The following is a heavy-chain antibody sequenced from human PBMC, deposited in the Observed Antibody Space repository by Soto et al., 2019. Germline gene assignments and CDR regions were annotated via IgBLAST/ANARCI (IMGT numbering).Heavy chain of an antibody. J-gene: IGHJ4*02. V-gene: IGHV1-46*03. CDR2: INPSGGST. D-gene: IGHD6-6*01. CDR1: GYTFTSYY. CDR3: ARGGRTGAIPSSIADLGNFDY. Sequence: QVQLVQSGAEVKKPGASVKVSCKASGYTFTSYYMHWVRQAPGQGLEWMGIINPSGGSTSYAQKFRGRVTMTRDTSTSTVYMELSSLSSEDTAVYYCARGGRTGAIPSSIADLGNFDYWGQGTLVTVSS.